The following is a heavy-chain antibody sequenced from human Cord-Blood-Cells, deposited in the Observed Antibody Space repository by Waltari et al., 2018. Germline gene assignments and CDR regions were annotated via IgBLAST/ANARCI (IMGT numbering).Heavy chain of an antibody. Sequence: QVQLVESGGGVVQPGRSLRLSCAASGFTFSSYGMHWVRQAPGKGLEWGAVKSYYGSNKYYADAVKGRFTISRDNSKNTLYLQMNSLRAEDTAVYYCAKDRNSGGYYFDYWGQGTLVTVSS. V-gene: IGHV3-30*18. J-gene: IGHJ4*02. CDR1: GFTFSSYG. CDR2: KSYYGSNK. CDR3: AKDRNSGGYYFDY. D-gene: IGHD1-26*01.